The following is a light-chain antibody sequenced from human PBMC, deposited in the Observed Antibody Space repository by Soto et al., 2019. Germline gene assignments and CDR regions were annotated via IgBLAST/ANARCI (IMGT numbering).Light chain of an antibody. J-gene: IGLJ2*01. Sequence: SSELTQPPSVSVSPGQTASITCSGDKLGDKYACWYQQKPGQSPVLVIYQDSKRPSGIPERFSGSNSGNTATLTISGTQAMDEADYYCQAWDSSPYVVFGGGTKLTVL. CDR3: QAWDSSPYVV. CDR2: QDS. CDR1: KLGDKY. V-gene: IGLV3-1*01.